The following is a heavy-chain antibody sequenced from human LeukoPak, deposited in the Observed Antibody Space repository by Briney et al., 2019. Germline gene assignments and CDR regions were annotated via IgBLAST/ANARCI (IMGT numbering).Heavy chain of an antibody. CDR2: IKQDGSEK. D-gene: IGHD3-3*01. CDR1: GFTFSSYW. V-gene: IGHV3-7*01. CDR3: ARDGVRFLGTIKEGYDY. Sequence: GGSLRLSCAASGFTFSSYWMTWVRQAPGKGLEWVANIKQDGSEKYYVDSVRGRFTISRDNAKDSLYLQMNSLRAEGTAVYYCARDGVRFLGTIKEGYDYWGQGTLVTVSS. J-gene: IGHJ4*02.